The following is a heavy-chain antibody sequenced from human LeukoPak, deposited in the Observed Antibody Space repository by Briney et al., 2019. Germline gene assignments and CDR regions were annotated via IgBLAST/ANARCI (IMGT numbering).Heavy chain of an antibody. J-gene: IGHJ4*02. CDR2: IYSDGST. CDR3: ARRPDYGGTPTFDY. CDR1: GLTVSSNY. V-gene: IGHV3-66*01. Sequence: PGGSLRLSCAASGLTVSSNYMSWVRQTPGKGLEWVSVIYSDGSTYYADSVKGRFTISRDNSKNTLYLQMNSLRAEDTAVYFCARRPDYGGTPTFDYWGQETLVTVSS. D-gene: IGHD4-23*01.